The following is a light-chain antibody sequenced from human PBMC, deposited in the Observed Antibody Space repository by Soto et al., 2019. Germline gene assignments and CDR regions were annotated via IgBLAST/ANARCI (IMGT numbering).Light chain of an antibody. CDR2: AVS. CDR1: SSDIGGYDY. V-gene: IGLV2-14*01. CDR3: NSYTSITTLGV. Sequence: QSVLTQPASVSGSPGQSITISCTGTSSDIGGYDYVSWYQQHPDKAPKLVIYAVSNRPSGVSNRFSGSKSGNTASLTISGLQAEDEADYYCNSYTSITTLGVFGGGTKLTVL. J-gene: IGLJ2*01.